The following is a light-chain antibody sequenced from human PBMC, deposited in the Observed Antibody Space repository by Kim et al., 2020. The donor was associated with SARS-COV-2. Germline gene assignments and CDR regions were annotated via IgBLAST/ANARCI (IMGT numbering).Light chain of an antibody. CDR1: NGYSRYE. J-gene: IGLJ1*01. Sequence: QPVLTQPPSASASLGASVTLTCTLSNGYSRYEVDWYQQRPGKGPRFVMRVGPGGIVGSKGDGIPDRFSVLGSGLNRYLAIKNIQEEDEGDYHCGADYANGGNFVYIFGTGTKVTVL. V-gene: IGLV9-49*01. CDR3: GADYANGGNFVYI. CDR2: VGPGGIVG.